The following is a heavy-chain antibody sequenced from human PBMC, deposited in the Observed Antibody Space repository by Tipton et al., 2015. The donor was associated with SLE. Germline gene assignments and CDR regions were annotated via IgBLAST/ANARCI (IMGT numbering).Heavy chain of an antibody. CDR2: ISWDSSER. CDR3: AKGSLVVVVSPFDG. Sequence: SLRLSCDAAGLCFDDFAMHWVRQAPGKGLEWVSGISWDSSERGYVDSVRGRFTISRDSAKKSLYLQMDNLRTEDTAMYYCAKGSLVVVVSPFDGWGQGTRVSVSS. D-gene: IGHD3-22*01. V-gene: IGHV3-9*01. CDR1: GLCFDDFA. J-gene: IGHJ3*01.